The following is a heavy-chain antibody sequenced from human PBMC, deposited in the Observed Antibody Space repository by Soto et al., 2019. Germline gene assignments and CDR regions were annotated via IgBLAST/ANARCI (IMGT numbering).Heavy chain of an antibody. CDR1: GGSFIGYY. CDR2: INHSGST. Sequence: SETLSLTCAVYGGSFIGYYWSWIRQPPGKGLEWIGEINHSGSTNYNPSLKSRVTISVDTSKNQFSLKLSSVTAADTAVYYCARDQITMVRGVITYYYYYGMDVWGQGTTVTVSS. V-gene: IGHV4-34*01. D-gene: IGHD3-10*01. J-gene: IGHJ6*02. CDR3: ARDQITMVRGVITYYYYYGMDV.